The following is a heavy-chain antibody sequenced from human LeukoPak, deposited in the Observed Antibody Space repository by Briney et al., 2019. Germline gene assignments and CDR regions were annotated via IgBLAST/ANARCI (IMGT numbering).Heavy chain of an antibody. J-gene: IGHJ4*02. CDR1: VGSISGYF. CDR3: ARAQYSGSCFDY. D-gene: IGHD1-26*01. Sequence: SETQSLTCTVSVGSISGYFWSWVRQAPGTGLDWIGHIYYSGATNYNPSLRSRVTISVDTSKNQFSLKLRSVTAADTAVYYCARAQYSGSCFDYWGQGALVTVSS. CDR2: IYYSGAT. V-gene: IGHV4-59*13.